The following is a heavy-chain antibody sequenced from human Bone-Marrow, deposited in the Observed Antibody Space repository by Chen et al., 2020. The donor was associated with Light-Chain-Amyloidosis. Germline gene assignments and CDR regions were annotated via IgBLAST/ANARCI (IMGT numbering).Heavy chain of an antibody. J-gene: IGHJ4*02. CDR2: IYPDDSDA. CDR3: ARRRDGYNFDY. Sequence: IGWVRQMPGKGLEWMGVIYPDDSDARYSPSFEGQVTISADKSITTAYLQWRSLKASDTAMYHCARRRDGYNFDYWGQGTLVTVSS. V-gene: IGHV5-51*01. D-gene: IGHD5-12*01.